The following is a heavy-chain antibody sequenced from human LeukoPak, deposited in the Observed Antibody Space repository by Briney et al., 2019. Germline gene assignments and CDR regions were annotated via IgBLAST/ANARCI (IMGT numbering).Heavy chain of an antibody. CDR3: AKEGYDYVWGSYRLPPDY. CDR2: IYSGGST. J-gene: IGHJ4*02. Sequence: PGGSLRLSCAASGFTVSSNYMSWVRQAPGKGLEWVSVIYSGGSTYYADSVKGRFTISRDNSKNTLYLQMNSLRAEDTAVYYCAKEGYDYVWGSYRLPPDYWGQGTLVTVSS. V-gene: IGHV3-53*01. CDR1: GFTVSSNY. D-gene: IGHD3-16*02.